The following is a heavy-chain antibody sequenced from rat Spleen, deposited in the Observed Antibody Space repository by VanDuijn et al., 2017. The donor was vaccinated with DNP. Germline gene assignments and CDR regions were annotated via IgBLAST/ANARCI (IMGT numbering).Heavy chain of an antibody. J-gene: IGHJ2*01. V-gene: IGHV5-25*01. CDR3: AKDAFDY. CDR1: GFTFSNYY. CDR2: ITSSGGST. Sequence: EVQLVESGGGLVQPGRSMKLSCAASGFTFSNYYMAWVRQAPTMGLEWVAAITSSGGSTYYRDSVKGRFTISRDNGKSTLYLQMESLRSEDTATYYCAKDAFDYWGQGVMVTVSS.